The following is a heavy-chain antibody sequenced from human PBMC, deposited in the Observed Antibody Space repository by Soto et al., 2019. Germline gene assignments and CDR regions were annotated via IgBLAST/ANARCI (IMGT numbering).Heavy chain of an antibody. V-gene: IGHV4-4*07. Sequence: PSETLSLTCTVSGGSISSYYWSWIRQPAGKGLEWIGRIYTSGSTNYNPSLKSRVTMSVDTSKNQLSLKLSSVTAADTAVYYCARVRDYTTPYYFDYWGQGTLVTVSS. CDR3: ARVRDYTTPYYFDY. CDR2: IYTSGST. D-gene: IGHD4-17*01. CDR1: GGSISSYY. J-gene: IGHJ4*02.